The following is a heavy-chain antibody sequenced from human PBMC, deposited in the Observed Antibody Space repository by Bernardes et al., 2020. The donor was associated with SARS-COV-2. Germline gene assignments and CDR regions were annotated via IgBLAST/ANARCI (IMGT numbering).Heavy chain of an antibody. V-gene: IGHV3-7*01. CDR2: IKQDGTDK. Sequence: GSLRLSCAASGFTYSAYWMTWVRQAPGKGLEWVANIKQDGTDKYYVDSVKGRFTISRDNTENSLYLQLNSLRAEDTAVFYCARLRGGYIDSWGQGTLVTVSS. CDR1: GFTYSAYW. D-gene: IGHD3-16*01. J-gene: IGHJ4*02. CDR3: ARLRGGYIDS.